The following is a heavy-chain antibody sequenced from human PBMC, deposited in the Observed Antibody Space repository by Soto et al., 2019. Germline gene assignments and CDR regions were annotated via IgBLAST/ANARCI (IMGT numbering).Heavy chain of an antibody. V-gene: IGHV3-64*02. J-gene: IGHJ6*03. CDR2: ISGVGGSK. Sequence: GGSLRLSCAASGFTFSEYAIHWVRQAPGKGLEYVSAISGVGGSKYYADSVKGRFTISRDNSRNTLHLQMGSLRAEDMAVYYCARGGVVTPSYYYYMDVWGKGTTVTVSS. CDR1: GFTFSEYA. D-gene: IGHD3-3*01. CDR3: ARGGVVTPSYYYYMDV.